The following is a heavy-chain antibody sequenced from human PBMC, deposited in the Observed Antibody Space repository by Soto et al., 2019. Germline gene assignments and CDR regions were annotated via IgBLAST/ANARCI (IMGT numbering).Heavy chain of an antibody. CDR3: ARGGRRRSRPGWFDP. CDR1: GGSFSGYY. CDR2: INHSGST. D-gene: IGHD1-26*01. Sequence: SETLSLTCAVYGGSFSGYYWSWIRQPPGKGLEWIGEINHSGSTNYNPSLKSRVTISVDTSKNQFSLKLSSVTAADTAVYYCARGGRRRSRPGWFDPWGQGTLVTVSS. J-gene: IGHJ5*02. V-gene: IGHV4-34*01.